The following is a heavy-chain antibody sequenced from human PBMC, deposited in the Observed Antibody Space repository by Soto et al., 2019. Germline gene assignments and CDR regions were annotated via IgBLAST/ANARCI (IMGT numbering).Heavy chain of an antibody. Sequence: CMALSCAASGFTFTRYSMNWVRQAPGKGLEWVSSISSTTNYIYYGDSMKGRFTISRDNAKNSLYLEMNSLRAEDTAVYYCARESEDLTSNFDYWSQGTLVTVSS. CDR2: ISSTTNYI. CDR3: ARESEDLTSNFDY. CDR1: GFTFTRYS. V-gene: IGHV3-21*06. J-gene: IGHJ4*02.